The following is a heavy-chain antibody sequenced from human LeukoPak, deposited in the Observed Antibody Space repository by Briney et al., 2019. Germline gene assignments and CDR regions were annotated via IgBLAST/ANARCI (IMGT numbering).Heavy chain of an antibody. D-gene: IGHD1-26*01. CDR3: ARHSDSKGAFDY. V-gene: IGHV3-21*01. CDR2: ISSSSSYI. CDR1: GFTFSSYS. J-gene: IGHJ4*02. Sequence: PGGSLRLSCAASGFTFSSYSMNWVRQAPGKGLEWVSSISSSSSYIYYADSVKGRFTISRDNAKNSLYRQMNSLRAEDTAVYYCARHSDSKGAFDYWGQGTLVTVSS.